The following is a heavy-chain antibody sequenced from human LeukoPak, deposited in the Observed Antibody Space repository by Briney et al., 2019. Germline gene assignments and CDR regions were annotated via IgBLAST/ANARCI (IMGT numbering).Heavy chain of an antibody. Sequence: PSETLSLTCTVSGGSISSSSYYWGWIRQPPGKGLEWIGSIYYSGSTYYNPSLKSRVTISVDTSKNQFSLKLSSVTAADTAVYYCASSGRFLEWLSPLPVGYWGQGTLVTVSS. D-gene: IGHD3-3*01. CDR2: IYYSGST. J-gene: IGHJ4*02. CDR3: ASSGRFLEWLSPLPVGY. V-gene: IGHV4-39*07. CDR1: GGSISSSSYY.